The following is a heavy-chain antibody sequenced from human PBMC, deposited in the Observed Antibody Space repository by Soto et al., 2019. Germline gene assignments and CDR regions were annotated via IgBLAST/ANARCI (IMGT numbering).Heavy chain of an antibody. D-gene: IGHD1-20*01. CDR2: VHESGST. CDR1: GDAISNYC. V-gene: IGHV4-59*03. CDR3: ARGIRALITSSFAY. Sequence: SETLSLTCSVSGDAISNYCWSWIRQTPGRGLEGIGCVHESGSTDYNPSLRGRVIISLHTSKNQFSLSLRSAPAADTATYYCARGIRALITSSFAYGGQGIPATVSA. J-gene: IGHJ4*02.